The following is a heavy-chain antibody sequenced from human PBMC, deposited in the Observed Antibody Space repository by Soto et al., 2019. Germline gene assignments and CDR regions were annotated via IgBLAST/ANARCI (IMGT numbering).Heavy chain of an antibody. CDR1: GGSFSGYY. Sequence: QVQLQQWGAGLLKPSETLSLTCAVYGGSFSGYYWSWIRQPPGKGLEWIGEINHSGSTNYNPSLKSRVTISVDTSKNQFSLKLSSVTAADTAVYYCARGGPAATRGSQYNWFDPCGQGTLVTVSS. CDR3: ARGGPAATRGSQYNWFDP. D-gene: IGHD2-2*01. J-gene: IGHJ5*02. CDR2: INHSGST. V-gene: IGHV4-34*01.